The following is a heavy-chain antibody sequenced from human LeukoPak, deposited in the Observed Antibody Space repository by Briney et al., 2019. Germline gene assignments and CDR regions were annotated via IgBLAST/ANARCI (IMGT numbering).Heavy chain of an antibody. CDR1: GFTFSSYS. D-gene: IGHD3-22*01. J-gene: IGHJ6*02. CDR2: ISSSSSYI. Sequence: GGSLRLSCAASGFTFSSYSMNWVRQAPGKGLEWVSSISSSSSYIYYADSVKGRFTISRDNAKNSLYLQMNSLRAEDTAVYYCARDYSSHRMDGDSIEIYYYYGMDVWGQGTTVTVSS. CDR3: ARDYSSHRMDGDSIEIYYYYGMDV. V-gene: IGHV3-21*01.